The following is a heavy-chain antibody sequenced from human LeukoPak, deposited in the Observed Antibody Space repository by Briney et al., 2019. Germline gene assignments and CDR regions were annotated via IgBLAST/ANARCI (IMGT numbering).Heavy chain of an antibody. CDR3: ASRKLGNDY. D-gene: IGHD7-27*01. J-gene: IGHJ4*02. CDR2: IYYSGST. Sequence: PSETLSLTCTVSGGSITSYYWSWIRQPPGKGLEWVGSIYYSGSTNYNPSLKSRVTISVDTSKNQFSLKLSSVTAADTAVYYCASRKLGNDYWGQGTLVTVSS. V-gene: IGHV4-59*01. CDR1: GGSITSYY.